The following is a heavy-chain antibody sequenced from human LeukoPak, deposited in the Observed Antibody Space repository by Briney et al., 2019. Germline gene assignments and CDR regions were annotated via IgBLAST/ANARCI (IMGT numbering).Heavy chain of an antibody. V-gene: IGHV3-23*01. Sequence: GGSLRLSCAASGFTFSSYAMSWVRQAPGKGLEWVSGVSGSGGGTYYTDSVKGRFTISRDNSKNTLFLQMNSLRVEDTAVYYCANLRGRGAYACSGASCYSYWGQGTLVTVSP. CDR3: ANLRGRGAYACSGASCYSY. D-gene: IGHD2-15*01. CDR1: GFTFSSYA. J-gene: IGHJ4*02. CDR2: VSGSGGGT.